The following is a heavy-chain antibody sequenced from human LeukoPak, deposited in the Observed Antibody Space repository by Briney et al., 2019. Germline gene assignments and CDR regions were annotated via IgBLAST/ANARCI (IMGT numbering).Heavy chain of an antibody. V-gene: IGHV3-7*01. Sequence: QPGGSLTLSCWAPGFTFSSYWMSSGRQAPGKGLEWVANIKQDGSEKYYVDSVRGRFTISRDNAKNSLYLQMNSLRAEDTAVYYCARDGSGWWGQGTLVTVSS. CDR2: IKQDGSEK. J-gene: IGHJ4*02. CDR3: ARDGSGW. D-gene: IGHD6-19*01. CDR1: GFTFSSYW.